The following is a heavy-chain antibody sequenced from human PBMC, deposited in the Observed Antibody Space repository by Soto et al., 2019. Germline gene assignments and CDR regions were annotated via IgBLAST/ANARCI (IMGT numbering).Heavy chain of an antibody. CDR3: ARDGQWELLPEGANYFYGMDV. J-gene: IGHJ6*02. D-gene: IGHD1-26*01. Sequence: PGGSLRLSCAASGFTFSSYSMNWVRQAPGKGLEWVSSISSSSSYIYYADSVKGRFTISRDNAKNSLYLQMNSLRAEDTAVYYCARDGQWELLPEGANYFYGMDVWGQGTTVTVSS. CDR1: GFTFSSYS. V-gene: IGHV3-21*01. CDR2: ISSSSSYI.